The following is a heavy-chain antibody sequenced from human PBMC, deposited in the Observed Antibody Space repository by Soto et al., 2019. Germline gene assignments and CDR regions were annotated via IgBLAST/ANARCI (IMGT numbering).Heavy chain of an antibody. V-gene: IGHV4-59*01. D-gene: IGHD4-17*01. CDR1: GGSISSYY. Sequence: PSETLSLTCAVSGGSISSYYWSWIRQPPGKGLEWIGYIYYSGDTNYNPSLKSRVTISVDTSKNQFSLSLSSLTAADTAVYYCARDTRYGVLDYWGQGILVTVSS. J-gene: IGHJ4*02. CDR3: ARDTRYGVLDY. CDR2: IYYSGDT.